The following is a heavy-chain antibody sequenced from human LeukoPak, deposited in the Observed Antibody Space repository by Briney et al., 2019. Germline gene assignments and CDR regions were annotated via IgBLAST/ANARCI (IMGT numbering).Heavy chain of an antibody. CDR3: ARSVVAATETFDY. D-gene: IGHD2-15*01. V-gene: IGHV3-7*01. Sequence: GGSLRLSCVASGFTFSSYWATWVRQAPGKGLEWVANIDPDGSHQYYVDSVKGRFTISKDNAKNSLYLQMNSLRAEDTAVYYCARSVVAATETFDYWGQGTLVTVSS. J-gene: IGHJ4*02. CDR2: IDPDGSHQ. CDR1: GFTFSSYW.